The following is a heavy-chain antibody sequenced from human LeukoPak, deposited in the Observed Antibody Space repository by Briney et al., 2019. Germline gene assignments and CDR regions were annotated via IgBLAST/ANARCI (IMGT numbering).Heavy chain of an antibody. V-gene: IGHV3-48*03. CDR1: GFTFSSYE. CDR3: ARAGRPGGLDY. D-gene: IGHD3-10*01. Sequence: PGGSLRLSCAASGFTFSSYEMNWVRQAPGKGLERVSYISSSGSTIYYADPVKGRFTISRDNAKNSLYLQMNSLRAEDTAVYYCARAGRPGGLDYWGQGTLVTVSS. J-gene: IGHJ4*02. CDR2: ISSSGSTI.